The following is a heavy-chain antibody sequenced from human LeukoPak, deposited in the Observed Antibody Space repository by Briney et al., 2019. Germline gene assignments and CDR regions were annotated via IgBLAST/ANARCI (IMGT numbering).Heavy chain of an antibody. D-gene: IGHD2-21*02. CDR1: GFSFGSYA. CDR2: IGYDGSNK. J-gene: IGHJ4*02. V-gene: IGHV3-33*08. CDR3: AREGGPYCGGDCYFDY. Sequence: GGSPRLPCAASGFSFGSYAMSWVRQAPGKGLEWVAVIGYDGSNKYYADSVKGRFTISRDNSKNTLYLQMNSLRAEDTAVYYCAREGGPYCGGDCYFDYWGQGTLVTVSS.